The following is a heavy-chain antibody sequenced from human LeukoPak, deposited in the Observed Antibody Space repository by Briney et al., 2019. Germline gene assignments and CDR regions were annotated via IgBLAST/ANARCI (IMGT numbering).Heavy chain of an antibody. CDR3: AVTYYYDSSGYSGGIFDH. CDR2: ISGSGGST. CDR1: AFPFISYA. J-gene: IGHJ5*02. Sequence: GGSLRLSCAASAFPFISYAMSWVRQAPGKGLEWVSGISGSGGSTYYSDSVKGRFSISRDNSKNTLYLQMNSLRAEDTAVYYCAVTYYYDSSGYSGGIFDHWGQGTLVTVSS. V-gene: IGHV3-23*01. D-gene: IGHD3-22*01.